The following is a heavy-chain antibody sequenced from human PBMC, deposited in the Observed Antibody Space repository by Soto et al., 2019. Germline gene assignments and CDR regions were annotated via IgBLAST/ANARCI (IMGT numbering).Heavy chain of an antibody. J-gene: IGHJ4*02. CDR3: ARGLDYGDSPHFDY. V-gene: IGHV3-23*01. D-gene: IGHD4-17*01. CDR2: ISGSGGST. Sequence: EVQLLESGGGLVQPGGSLRLSCAASGFTFSSYAMSWVRQAPGKGLEWVSAISGSGGSTYYADSVKGRFTISRDNSKNTLYLQMISLRAEDTAVYYCARGLDYGDSPHFDYWGQGTLVTVSS. CDR1: GFTFSSYA.